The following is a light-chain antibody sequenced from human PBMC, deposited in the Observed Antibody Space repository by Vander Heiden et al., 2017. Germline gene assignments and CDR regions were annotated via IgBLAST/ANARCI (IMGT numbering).Light chain of an antibody. Sequence: DIVMTQSPDSLAVSLGERATINCKSSQSVLYSSNNKNYLAWYQQIPLQPPKLLIYWASTLEYGVPDRFSRTGSGTDFTRTSSSLQAEDVAVYYWQQDDSTQSFGQGTRLEIK. CDR3: QQDDSTQS. CDR1: QSVLYSSNNKNY. CDR2: WAS. V-gene: IGKV4-1*01. J-gene: IGKJ5*01.